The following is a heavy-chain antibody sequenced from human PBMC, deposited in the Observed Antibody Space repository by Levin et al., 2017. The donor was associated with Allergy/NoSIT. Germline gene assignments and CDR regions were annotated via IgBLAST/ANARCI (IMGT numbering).Heavy chain of an antibody. CDR2: IYSDSNT. V-gene: IGHV3-53*01. D-gene: IGHD3-16*01. Sequence: GESLKISCAVSGFTVSSHYMSWVRQAPGKGLEWVSVIYSDSNTYYADSVKGRFTISRDNSKNTLNLQMNSLRAEDTAVYYCARSLGVYYFDYWGQGTLVTVSS. CDR1: GFTVSSHY. CDR3: ARSLGVYYFDY. J-gene: IGHJ4*02.